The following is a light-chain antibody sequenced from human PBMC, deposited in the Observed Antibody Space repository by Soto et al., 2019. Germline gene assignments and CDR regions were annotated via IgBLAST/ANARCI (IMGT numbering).Light chain of an antibody. CDR2: DAS. CDR3: QQYNSYPYT. Sequence: DIQMTRSPSTLSASVGDRVTITFRASQSISSWLAWYQQKPGKAPKLLIYDASSLESGVPSRFSGSGSGTEFTLTISSLQPDDFATYYCQQYNSYPYTFGQGTKVDIK. V-gene: IGKV1-5*01. CDR1: QSISSW. J-gene: IGKJ2*01.